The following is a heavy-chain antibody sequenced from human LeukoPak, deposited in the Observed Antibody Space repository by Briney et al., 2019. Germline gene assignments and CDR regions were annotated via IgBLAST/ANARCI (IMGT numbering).Heavy chain of an antibody. CDR2: IASDGSST. CDR3: ARGRPHGNDY. Sequence: GGSLRLSCAASGFTFSSYRMNWVRQAPGKGLVWVSRIASDGSSTTYADSVKGRFSISRDNAKNTLYLQMNSLRVEDTAVYYCARGRPHGNDYWGEGTLGTVSS. J-gene: IGHJ4*02. D-gene: IGHD4-23*01. CDR1: GFTFSSYR. V-gene: IGHV3-74*01.